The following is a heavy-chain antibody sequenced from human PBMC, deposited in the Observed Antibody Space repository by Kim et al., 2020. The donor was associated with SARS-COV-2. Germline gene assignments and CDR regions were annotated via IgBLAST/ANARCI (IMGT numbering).Heavy chain of an antibody. Sequence: GGSLRLSCAASGFTFSSYSMNWVRQAPGKGLEWVSSISSSSSYIYYADSVKGRFTISRDNAKNSLYLQMNSRRGEDTAVYYCARDGYCSGVSCSLPGDDGYLSQGTLVTVSS. CDR3: ARDGYCSGVSCSLPGDDGY. J-gene: IGHJ4*02. V-gene: IGHV3-21*01. CDR1: GFTFSSYS. CDR2: ISSSSSYI. D-gene: IGHD2-15*01.